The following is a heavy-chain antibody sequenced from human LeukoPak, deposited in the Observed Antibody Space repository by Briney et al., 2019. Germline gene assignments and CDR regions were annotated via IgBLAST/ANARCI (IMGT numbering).Heavy chain of an antibody. CDR3: ARFTRPSGSFDY. CDR1: GGSISSYY. Sequence: SETPSLTCTVSGGSISSYYWSWIRQPPGKGLEWIGYIYTSGSTNYNPSLKSRVTISVDTSKNQFSLKLSSVTAADTAVYYCARFTRPSGSFDYWGQGTLVTVSS. CDR2: IYTSGST. V-gene: IGHV4-4*09. D-gene: IGHD3-10*01. J-gene: IGHJ4*02.